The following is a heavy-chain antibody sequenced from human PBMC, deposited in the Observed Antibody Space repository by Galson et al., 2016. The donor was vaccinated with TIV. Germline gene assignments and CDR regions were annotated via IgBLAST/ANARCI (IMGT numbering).Heavy chain of an antibody. J-gene: IGHJ4*02. CDR3: ARSLTTDYGDPLDY. CDR1: GFTFNTYA. Sequence: SLRLSCAASGFTFNTYAIHWVRQAPGKGLEWVAVISNDGNTKHYADSVKGRFTISRDNSQNTVFLQMNSLRPEDTALYYCARSLTTDYGDPLDYWGQGTLVTVSS. V-gene: IGHV3-30-3*01. D-gene: IGHD4-17*01. CDR2: ISNDGNTK.